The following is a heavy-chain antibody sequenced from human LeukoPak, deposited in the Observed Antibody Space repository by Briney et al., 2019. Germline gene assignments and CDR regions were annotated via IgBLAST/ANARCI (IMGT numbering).Heavy chain of an antibody. J-gene: IGHJ3*02. CDR3: ARVRIVGASHDAFDI. V-gene: IGHV3-7*01. Sequence: GGSLRLSCAASGFTFSSYWMSWVRQAPGKGLEWVAHIKQDGSEKYYVDSVKGRFTISRDNAKNSLYLQMNSLRAEDTAVYYCARVRIVGASHDAFDIWGQGTMVTVSS. D-gene: IGHD1-26*01. CDR1: GFTFSSYW. CDR2: IKQDGSEK.